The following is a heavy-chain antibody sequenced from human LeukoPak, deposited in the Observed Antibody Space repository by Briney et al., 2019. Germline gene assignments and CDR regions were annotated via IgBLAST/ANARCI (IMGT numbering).Heavy chain of an antibody. Sequence: GASVKVSCKASGYTFTCYYMHWVRQAPGQGLEWMGWINPNSGGTNYAQKFQGWVTMTRDTSISTAYMELSRLRSDDTAVYYCARGGQQSSWYIRFSYGMDVWGKGTTVTVSS. CDR1: GYTFTCYY. CDR3: ARGGQQSSWYIRFSYGMDV. D-gene: IGHD6-13*01. V-gene: IGHV1-2*04. J-gene: IGHJ6*04. CDR2: INPNSGGT.